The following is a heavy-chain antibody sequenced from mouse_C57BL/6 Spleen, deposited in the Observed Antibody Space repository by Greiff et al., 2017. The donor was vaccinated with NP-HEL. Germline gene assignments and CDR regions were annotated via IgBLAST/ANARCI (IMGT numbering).Heavy chain of an antibody. Sequence: QVQLQQPGAELVRPGSSVKLSCKASGYAFTSYWMHWVKQRPIQGLEWIGNIDPSDSDTHYNQKFKDKATLTVDKSSSTAYMQLSSLTSEDSAVYYCARSFMVTSYAMDYWGQGTSVTVSS. J-gene: IGHJ4*01. D-gene: IGHD2-2*01. CDR3: ARSFMVTSYAMDY. CDR1: GYAFTSYW. CDR2: IDPSDSDT. V-gene: IGHV1-52*01.